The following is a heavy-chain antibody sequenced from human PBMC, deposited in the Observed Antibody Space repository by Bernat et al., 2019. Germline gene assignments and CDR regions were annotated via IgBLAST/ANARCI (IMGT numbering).Heavy chain of an antibody. CDR1: GFTFSSYG. V-gene: IGHV3-33*01. CDR3: ARLGTGREFDY. Sequence: QVQLVESGGGVVQPGRSLRLSCAASGFTFSSYGMHWVRQAPGKGLEWVAVIWYDGSNKYYADSVKGRFTISRDNSKNTLYLQMDSLRVEDTAVYYCARLGTGREFDYWGHGTLVTVSP. J-gene: IGHJ4*01. D-gene: IGHD3-16*01. CDR2: IWYDGSNK.